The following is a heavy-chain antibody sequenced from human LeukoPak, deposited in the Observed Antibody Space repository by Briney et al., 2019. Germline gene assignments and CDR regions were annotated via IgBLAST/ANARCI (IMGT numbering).Heavy chain of an antibody. CDR3: AKDPGRGYIYGFKY. D-gene: IGHD5-18*01. Sequence: GGSLRLSCAASGFTFSSYAMSWVRQAPGKGLEWVSAISGSGGSTYYADPVKGRFTISRDNSKNTLYMQMSSLRAEDSAVYYCAKDPGRGYIYGFKYWGQGALVTVSS. CDR2: ISGSGGST. V-gene: IGHV3-23*01. CDR1: GFTFSSYA. J-gene: IGHJ4*02.